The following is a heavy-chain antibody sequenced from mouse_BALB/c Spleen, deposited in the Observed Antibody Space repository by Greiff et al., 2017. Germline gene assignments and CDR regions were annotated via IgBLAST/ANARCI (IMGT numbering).Heavy chain of an antibody. D-gene: IGHD2-14*01. V-gene: IGHV10-1*02. CDR3: VRQGEVRRGFAY. CDR1: GFTFNTYA. Sequence: EVQVVESGGGLVQPKGSLKLSCAASGFTFNTYAMNWVRQAPGKGLEWVARIRSKSNNYATYYADSVKDRFTISRDDSQSMLYLQMNNLKTEDTAMYYCVRQGEVRRGFAYWGQGTLVTVSA. J-gene: IGHJ3*01. CDR2: IRSKSNNYAT.